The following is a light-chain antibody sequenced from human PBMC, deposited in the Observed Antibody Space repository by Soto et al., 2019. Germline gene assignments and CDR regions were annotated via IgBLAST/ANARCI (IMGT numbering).Light chain of an antibody. CDR1: QSVGSN. CDR2: QSS. CDR3: HHYNTYPWT. V-gene: IGKV3-15*01. Sequence: EIVMTQSPATLSVSPGERATLSCWASQSVGSNLAWYQQKPGQAPRLLIYQSSTRATGIPASFSGSGSGTEFTLTISSLQPDDFATYYCHHYNTYPWTFGQGTKVEIK. J-gene: IGKJ1*01.